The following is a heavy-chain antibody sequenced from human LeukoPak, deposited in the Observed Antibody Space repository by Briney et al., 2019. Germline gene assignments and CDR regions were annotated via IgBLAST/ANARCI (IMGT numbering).Heavy chain of an antibody. CDR3: ARGLGELVIDY. CDR1: GGTFSSYA. V-gene: IGHV1-69*13. CDR2: IIPIFGTA. J-gene: IGHJ4*02. D-gene: IGHD3-10*01. Sequence: SVKFSCKASGGTFSSYAISWVRQAPGQGLEWMGGIIPIFGTANCAQKFQGRVTITADESTSTAYMELSSLRSDDTAVYYCARGLGELVIDYWGQGTLVTVSS.